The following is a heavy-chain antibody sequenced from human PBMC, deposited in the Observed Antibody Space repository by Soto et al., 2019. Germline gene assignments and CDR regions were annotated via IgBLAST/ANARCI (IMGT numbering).Heavy chain of an antibody. CDR1: GGSMTNYY. J-gene: IGHJ5*02. CDR3: GRHVPARVGFDP. D-gene: IGHD3-10*01. CDR2: VFYTGDT. Sequence: SETLSLTCTVSGGSMTNYYWSWIRQPPGKGLERIGYVFYTGDTNYNPSLKSRVTISVDTSKNQFSLQLTSVTATDTAVYYCGRHVPARVGFDPWGQGTLVTVSS. V-gene: IGHV4-59*08.